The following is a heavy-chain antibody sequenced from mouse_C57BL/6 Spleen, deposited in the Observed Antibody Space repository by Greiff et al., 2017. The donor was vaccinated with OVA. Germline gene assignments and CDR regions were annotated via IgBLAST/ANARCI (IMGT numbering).Heavy chain of an antibody. CDR2: IRSKSNNYAT. D-gene: IGHD2-4*01. Sequence: EVKLVESGGGLVQPKGSLKLSCAASGFSFNTYAMNWVRQAPGKGLEWVARIRSKSNNYATYYADSVKDRFTISRDDSESMLYLQMNNLKTEDTAMYYCVRQAIYYDYLDYWGQGTTLTVSS. CDR1: GFSFNTYA. J-gene: IGHJ2*01. CDR3: VRQAIYYDYLDY. V-gene: IGHV10-1*01.